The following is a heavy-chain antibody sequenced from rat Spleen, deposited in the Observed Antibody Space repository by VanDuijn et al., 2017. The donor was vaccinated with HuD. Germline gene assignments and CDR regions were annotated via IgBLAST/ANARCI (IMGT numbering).Heavy chain of an antibody. CDR1: GFTFSDYY. CDR3: ATKDY. CDR2: ISDDGSST. J-gene: IGHJ4*01. D-gene: IGHD1-6*01. Sequence: EVQLVESDGGLVQPGRSLKLSCAASGFTFSDYYMAWVRQAPTKGLEWVATISDDGSSTYYRDSVKGRFTISRDNAKNTLYLQMDSLRSEDTATYYCATKDYWGQGASVTVSS. V-gene: IGHV5-7*01.